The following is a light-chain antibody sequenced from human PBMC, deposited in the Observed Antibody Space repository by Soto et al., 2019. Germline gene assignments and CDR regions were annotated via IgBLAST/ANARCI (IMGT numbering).Light chain of an antibody. Sequence: QYVLTQPPSACGTPGQRVTISCSRSGSNIGSHDVYWYQHLPGTAPKVLIYRNDQRPSGVPDRFSASRSGTSASLAISGLRSEDEADYYCVAWDDSLSGRVFGGGTKLTV. J-gene: IGLJ3*02. CDR1: GSNIGSHD. CDR2: RND. V-gene: IGLV1-47*02. CDR3: VAWDDSLSGRV.